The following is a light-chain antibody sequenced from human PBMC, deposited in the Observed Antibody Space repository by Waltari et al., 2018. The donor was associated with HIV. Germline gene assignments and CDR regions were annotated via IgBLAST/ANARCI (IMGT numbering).Light chain of an antibody. CDR2: EVN. Sequence: QSALTQPPSASGSPGQSVTISCTGSSTDIGSNNYVSWFQQYPGKSPKLIIYEVNMRPSGVPDRFSGSKSGNTASLTVSGLQADDEADYYCSSNAITFESFGGGTKLTV. V-gene: IGLV2-8*01. CDR3: SSNAITFES. CDR1: STDIGSNNY. J-gene: IGLJ2*01.